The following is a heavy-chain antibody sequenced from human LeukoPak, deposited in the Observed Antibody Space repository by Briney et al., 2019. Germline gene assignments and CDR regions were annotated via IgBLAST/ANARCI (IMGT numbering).Heavy chain of an antibody. Sequence: GASVKVSCKASVYTFTNYLLHWVRQAPGQGLEWVGRITPSVDTTKYAQKFRDRVTMTRDTSTSTVYMELSSLRSEDRAVYHCVREESGGYFDYWGQGTLVTVSS. CDR2: ITPSVDTT. V-gene: IGHV1-46*01. CDR1: VYTFTNYL. D-gene: IGHD2-8*02. CDR3: VREESGGYFDY. J-gene: IGHJ4*02.